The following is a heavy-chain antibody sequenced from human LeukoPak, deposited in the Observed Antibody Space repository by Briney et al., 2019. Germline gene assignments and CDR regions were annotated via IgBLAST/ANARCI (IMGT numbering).Heavy chain of an antibody. Sequence: GGSLRLSCAASGFTFGSYGMHWVRQAPGKGLEWVAVIWYDGSNKYYADSVKGRFTVSRDNSKNTLYLQMNSLRAEDTAVYYCARGDKEVLWFGELNYGMDVWGQGTTVTVSS. D-gene: IGHD3-10*01. J-gene: IGHJ6*02. CDR2: IWYDGSNK. V-gene: IGHV3-33*01. CDR3: ARGDKEVLWFGELNYGMDV. CDR1: GFTFGSYG.